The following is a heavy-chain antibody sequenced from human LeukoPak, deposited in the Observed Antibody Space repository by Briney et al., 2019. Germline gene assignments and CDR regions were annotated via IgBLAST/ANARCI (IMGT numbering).Heavy chain of an antibody. CDR3: AKDWSSLGDIVVVPAAIGWFDP. Sequence: PGGSLRLSCAGSGFALKSYSLTWVRQAPGKGLEWVSSISSTSAYIHYADSVKGRFTISRDNVDNVVYLEMNSLGAEDTAVYYCAKDWSSLGDIVVVPAAIGWFDPWGQGTLVTVSS. CDR2: ISSTSAYI. D-gene: IGHD2-2*01. J-gene: IGHJ5*02. CDR1: GFALKSYS. V-gene: IGHV3-21*04.